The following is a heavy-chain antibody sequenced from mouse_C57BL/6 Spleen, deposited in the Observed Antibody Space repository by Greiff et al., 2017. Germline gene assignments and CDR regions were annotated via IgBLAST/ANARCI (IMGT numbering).Heavy chain of an antibody. D-gene: IGHD2-1*01. CDR3: ARSLYGNYVDY. Sequence: EVHRVESGGGLVKPGGSLKLSCAASGFTFSAYGMPWVRQAPETGLEWVAYFSSGSSTMYYADTVQGRFTISRDNAKNTLFLQMTSLRSEDTAMYYCARSLYGNYVDYWGQGTTLTVSS. CDR2: FSSGSSTM. V-gene: IGHV5-17*01. J-gene: IGHJ2*01. CDR1: GFTFSAYG.